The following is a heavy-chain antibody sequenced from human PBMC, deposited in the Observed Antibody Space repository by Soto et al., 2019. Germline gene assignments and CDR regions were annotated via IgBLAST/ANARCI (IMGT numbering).Heavy chain of an antibody. V-gene: IGHV4-59*01. CDR1: GGSISSYY. Sequence: SETLSLTCTVSGGSISSYYWSWVRQPPGKGLQWIGYIYYSGSTNYNPSLKSRVTISVDTSKNQFSLKLSSVTAADTAVYYCARFHFTLGYGYYFDYWGQGTLVTVSS. CDR2: IYYSGST. CDR3: ARFHFTLGYGYYFDY. D-gene: IGHD5-18*01. J-gene: IGHJ4*02.